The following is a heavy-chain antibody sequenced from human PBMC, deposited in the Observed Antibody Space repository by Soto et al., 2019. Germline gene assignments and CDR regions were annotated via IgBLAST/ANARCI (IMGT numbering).Heavy chain of an antibody. CDR3: ARDRLGGSRTSDY. V-gene: IGHV3-30-3*01. Sequence: QVQLVESGGGVVQPGRSLRLSCAASGFTFSSYAMHWVRQAPGKGLEWVAVISYDGSNKYYADSVKGRFTISRDNSKNTLYLQMNSLRAEDTAVYYCARDRLGGSRTSDYWGQGTLVTVSS. CDR1: GFTFSSYA. D-gene: IGHD1-26*01. J-gene: IGHJ4*02. CDR2: ISYDGSNK.